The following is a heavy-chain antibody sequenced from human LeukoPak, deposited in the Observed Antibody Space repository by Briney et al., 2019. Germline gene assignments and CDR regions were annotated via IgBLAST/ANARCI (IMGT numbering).Heavy chain of an antibody. J-gene: IGHJ4*02. D-gene: IGHD3-16*01. CDR3: AREGGGGGG. CDR2: IKEDGSED. CDR1: GFTFSRAW. Sequence: SGGSLRLSCAASGFTFSRAWMSWVRQAPGKGLEWVANIKEDGSEDYYADSVKGRFAISKDNAKNSLYLQMNNLRAEDTAMYYCAREGGGGGGGGQGTLVIVSS. V-gene: IGHV3-7*01.